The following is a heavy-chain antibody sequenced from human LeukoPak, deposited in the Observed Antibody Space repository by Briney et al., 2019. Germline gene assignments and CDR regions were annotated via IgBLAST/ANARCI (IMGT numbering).Heavy chain of an antibody. CDR2: IYPGDSDT. CDR1: GYSFTSYW. CDR3: ARPRNHDYGDYYFDY. V-gene: IGHV5-51*01. Sequence: GESLKISCKGSGYSFTSYWIGWVRPMPGKGREWMGIIYPGDSDTRYSPSFQGQVTISADKSISTAYLQWSSLKASDTAMYYCARPRNHDYGDYYFDYWGQGTLVTVSS. J-gene: IGHJ4*02. D-gene: IGHD4-17*01.